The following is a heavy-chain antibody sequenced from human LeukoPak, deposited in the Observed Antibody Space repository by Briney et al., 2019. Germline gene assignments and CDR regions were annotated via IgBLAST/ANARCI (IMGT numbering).Heavy chain of an antibody. D-gene: IGHD6-13*01. J-gene: IGHJ6*03. CDR2: IRYDGSNK. V-gene: IGHV3-30*02. Sequence: GGSLRLSCAASGFTFSSYGMHWVRQAPGKGLEWVAFIRYDGSNKYYADSVKGRFTISRDNSKNTLYLQMNSLRAEDTAVYYCAILRERQPGDYYYMDVWGKGTTVTVSS. CDR3: AILRERQPGDYYYMDV. CDR1: GFTFSSYG.